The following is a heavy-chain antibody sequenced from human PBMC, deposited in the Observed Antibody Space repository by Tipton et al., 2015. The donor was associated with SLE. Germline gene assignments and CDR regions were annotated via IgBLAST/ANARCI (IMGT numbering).Heavy chain of an antibody. CDR3: ARHQRPITIFGGPLPPDDALDI. Sequence: GLVKPSETLSLTCTVSGVSISSRTYYWGWIRQPPGKGLEWIGSMYYSGNTYYNPSLKSRVTISLHTSKNQVSLKLSSVTAADTAVYSCARHQRPITIFGGPLPPDDALDIWGQGTLVTVSS. J-gene: IGHJ3*02. D-gene: IGHD3-3*01. CDR2: MYYSGNT. V-gene: IGHV4-39*01. CDR1: GVSISSRTYY.